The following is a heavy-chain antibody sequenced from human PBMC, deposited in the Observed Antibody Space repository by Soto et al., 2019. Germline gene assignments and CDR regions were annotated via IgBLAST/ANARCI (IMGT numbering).Heavy chain of an antibody. V-gene: IGHV3-30*18. CDR3: AKDLRGVSRDGGSRAYGMDV. CDR1: GFTFSSYG. D-gene: IGHD2-8*01. CDR2: ISYDGSNK. J-gene: IGHJ6*02. Sequence: QVQLVESGGGVVQPGRSLRLSCAASGFTFSSYGMHWVRQAPGKGLEWVAVISYDGSNKYYADSVKGRFTISRDNSKSTLYLQMNSLRAEDTAVYYCAKDLRGVSRDGGSRAYGMDVWGQGTTVTVSS.